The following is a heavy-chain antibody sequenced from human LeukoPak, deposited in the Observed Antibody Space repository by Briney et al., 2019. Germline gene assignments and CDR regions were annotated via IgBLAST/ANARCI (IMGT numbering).Heavy chain of an antibody. V-gene: IGHV3-30*18. CDR2: ISYDGSNK. J-gene: IGHJ1*01. Sequence: GGSLRLSCAASGFTFSSYGTHWVRQAPGKGLEWVAVISYDGSNKYYADSVKGRFTISRDNSKNTLYLQMNSLRAEDTAVYYCAKDGTVLPPFQHWGQGTLVTVSS. D-gene: IGHD3-10*01. CDR3: AKDGTVLPPFQH. CDR1: GFTFSSYG.